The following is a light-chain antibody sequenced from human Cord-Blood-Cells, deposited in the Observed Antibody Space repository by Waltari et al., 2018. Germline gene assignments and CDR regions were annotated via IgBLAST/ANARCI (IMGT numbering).Light chain of an antibody. CDR3: QQHNNWPIT. V-gene: IGKV3-11*01. CDR1: QSVSSY. CDR2: DAS. Sequence: EIVLTQHPASLSLSPGDRASLSCRASQSVSSYFAWYQQKPGQAPRLLLYDASNRATSSPARFSGSGSWTDVTLTISSLEPQDFAVYYCQQHNNWPITFGQGTRLEIK. J-gene: IGKJ5*01.